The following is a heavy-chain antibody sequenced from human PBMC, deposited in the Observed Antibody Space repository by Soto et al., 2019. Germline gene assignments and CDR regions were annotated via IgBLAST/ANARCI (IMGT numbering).Heavy chain of an antibody. D-gene: IGHD6-19*01. Sequence: QITLKESGPTLVKPTQTLTLTCTFSGFSLSTSGVGVGWIRQPPGKALECLALIYWDDDKRYSPSLKSRLTITKATSKNQVVLTMTNMDPVDTATYYRAHRLEWLVYDYWGQGTLVTVSS. CDR2: IYWDDDK. CDR1: GFSLSTSGVG. V-gene: IGHV2-5*02. CDR3: AHRLEWLVYDY. J-gene: IGHJ4*02.